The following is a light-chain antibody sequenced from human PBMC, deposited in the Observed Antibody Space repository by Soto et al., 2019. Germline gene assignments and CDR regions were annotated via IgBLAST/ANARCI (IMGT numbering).Light chain of an antibody. CDR1: QSVSSGH. J-gene: IGKJ1*01. Sequence: EIALTQSPGTMALSPGERASLACRASQSVSSGHSAWHQKTPGPAPRLLIYGASSRAGGIPDRCSGSGSGADFTLTISRLAPEDFAVYDCQQYGSSRTFGQGTKVDI. CDR2: GAS. V-gene: IGKV3-20*01. CDR3: QQYGSSRT.